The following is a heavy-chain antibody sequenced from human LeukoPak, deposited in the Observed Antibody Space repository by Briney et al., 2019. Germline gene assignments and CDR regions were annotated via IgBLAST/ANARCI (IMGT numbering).Heavy chain of an antibody. J-gene: IGHJ4*02. CDR3: ARHTIAAAVADY. D-gene: IGHD6-13*01. CDR1: GCSFTSYW. Sequence: GGALQISCKGSGCSFTSYWIGWVRQMPGKGLEGMGIIYPGDSDTRYSPSFQGQVTISADKSISTAYLQWSSLKASDTAMYYCARHTIAAAVADYWGQGTLVTVSS. V-gene: IGHV5-51*01. CDR2: IYPGDSDT.